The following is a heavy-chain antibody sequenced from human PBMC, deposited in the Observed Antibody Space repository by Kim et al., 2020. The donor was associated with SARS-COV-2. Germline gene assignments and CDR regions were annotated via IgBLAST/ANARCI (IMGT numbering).Heavy chain of an antibody. Sequence: SSGGYYWSWIRQHPGKGLEWIGYIYYSGSTYYNPSLKGRVTISVDTSKNQFSLKLSSVTAADTAVYYCARGDYYGSGSYAGFDPWGQGTLAT. CDR1: SSGGYY. CDR2: IYYSGST. J-gene: IGHJ5*02. D-gene: IGHD3-10*01. V-gene: IGHV4-31*02. CDR3: ARGDYYGSGSYAGFDP.